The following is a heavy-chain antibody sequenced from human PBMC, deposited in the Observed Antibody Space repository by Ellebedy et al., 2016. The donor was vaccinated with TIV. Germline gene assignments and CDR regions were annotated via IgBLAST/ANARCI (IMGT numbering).Heavy chain of an antibody. CDR1: GGSISSGNFY. CDR3: ARSLRGGSNFHLDL. V-gene: IGHV4-39*01. D-gene: IGHD1-26*01. Sequence: MPSETLSLTCTVSGGSISSGNFYCGWIRQPRGKGLEWIGTVSNVGSTYYNPSLKSRVTMSVDTSKNQFSLKLTSVTAADKAVYYCARSLRGGSNFHLDLWGQGTLVTVSS. J-gene: IGHJ4*02. CDR2: VSNVGST.